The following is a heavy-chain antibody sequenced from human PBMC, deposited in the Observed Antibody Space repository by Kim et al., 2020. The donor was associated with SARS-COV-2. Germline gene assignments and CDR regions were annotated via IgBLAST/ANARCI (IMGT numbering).Heavy chain of an antibody. J-gene: IGHJ3*02. CDR1: GFTLSIYS. CDR3: ARDSRGYTDIRLTFDI. V-gene: IGHV3-23*03. CDR2: IYSGGSST. D-gene: IGHD6-13*01. Sequence: GGSLRLSCAASGFTLSIYSMSWVRQAPGKGLEWVSVIYSGGSSTNYADSVKGRFTISRDSSKNTLYLQMNSLTAEDMTLYYCARDSRGYTDIRLTFDIWGQGTMVTVSS.